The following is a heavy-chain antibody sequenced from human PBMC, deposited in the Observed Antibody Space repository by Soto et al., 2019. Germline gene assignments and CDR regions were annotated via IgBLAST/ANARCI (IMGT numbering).Heavy chain of an antibody. V-gene: IGHV4-59*02. Sequence: QMQLQASGPGLLKPSETLSLSCNVSGASVSNGYWSWIRQPPGKGLEWIGFMYFGGSFNYNPSLTSRATISVETSKNQFSMKLTPVTASDTAVYYCARSYYDSTGFAVDPWGQGTLVTVS. CDR1: GASVSNGY. CDR2: MYFGGSF. CDR3: ARSYYDSTGFAVDP. D-gene: IGHD3-22*01. J-gene: IGHJ5*02.